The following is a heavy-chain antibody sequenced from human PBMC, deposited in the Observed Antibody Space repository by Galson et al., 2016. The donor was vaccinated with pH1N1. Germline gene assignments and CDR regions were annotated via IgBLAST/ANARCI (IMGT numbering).Heavy chain of an antibody. CDR2: IDWDDSK. D-gene: IGHD6-13*01. CDR1: GFSLSTTGMR. Sequence: PALVKPTQTLTLTCTFSGFSLSTTGMRVSWIRQPPGKALEWLARIDWDDSKFYSTSLKTRVTISKDTSKNQVVLEMTNMDPVDTATYYRARSRRMAAVGTSGYFYNSMDVWGQGTTVTVSS. CDR3: ARSRRMAAVGTSGYFYNSMDV. J-gene: IGHJ6*02. V-gene: IGHV2-70*04.